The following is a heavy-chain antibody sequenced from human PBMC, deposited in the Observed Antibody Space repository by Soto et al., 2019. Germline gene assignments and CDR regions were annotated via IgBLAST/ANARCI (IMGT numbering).Heavy chain of an antibody. Sequence: QVQLVESGGGVVQPGRSLRLSCAASGFTFSSYGMHWVRQAPGKGLEWVAVISYDGSNKYYADSVKGRFTISRDNSKNPLYLQMNRLRAEETAVYYCAKEKETAMVTAIDYWGQGTLVTVSS. V-gene: IGHV3-30*18. CDR1: GFTFSSYG. J-gene: IGHJ4*02. CDR2: ISYDGSNK. CDR3: AKEKETAMVTAIDY. D-gene: IGHD5-18*01.